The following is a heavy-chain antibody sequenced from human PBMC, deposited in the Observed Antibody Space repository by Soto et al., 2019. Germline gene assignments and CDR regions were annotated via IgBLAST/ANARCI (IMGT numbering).Heavy chain of an antibody. CDR3: AKDLLIVVVINYYRMDF. J-gene: IGHJ6*02. Sequence: PGGSLRLSCAASGFSLSDYWMHWVRQVPGKGLLWVSRISVGGRDTTYADSVKGRFTISRDNAKNTLYLQMNSLRAEDTAVYYCAKDLLIVVVINYYRMDFWGQGSKVTVSS. CDR2: ISVGGRDT. D-gene: IGHD3-22*01. CDR1: GFSLSDYW. V-gene: IGHV3-74*03.